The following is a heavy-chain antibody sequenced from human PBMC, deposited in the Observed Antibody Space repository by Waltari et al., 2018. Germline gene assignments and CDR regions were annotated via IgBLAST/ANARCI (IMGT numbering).Heavy chain of an antibody. CDR3: AGTPVGVTFLYFDY. J-gene: IGHJ4*02. V-gene: IGHV4-34*01. Sequence: QVQLQQWGAGLLKPPETLPLTCAVYGGWFSGYYWSWHRQSPGKGLEWIGEINYSGSTNYNPSLKSRVTISIDTSKTQFSLELTSVTGADTAVYYCAGTPVGVTFLYFDYWGQGTLVTVSS. D-gene: IGHD1-26*01. CDR1: GGWFSGYY. CDR2: INYSGST.